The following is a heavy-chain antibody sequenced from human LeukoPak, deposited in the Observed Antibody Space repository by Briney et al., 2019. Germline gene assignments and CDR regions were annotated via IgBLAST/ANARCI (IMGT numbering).Heavy chain of an antibody. CDR2: IYYSGST. CDR3: ARDSNRVPENRFDP. CDR1: GGSISSGGYY. D-gene: IGHD1-14*01. V-gene: IGHV4-31*03. Sequence: PSQTLSLTCTVSGGSISSGGYYWSWIRQHPGKGLEWIGYIYYSGSTYYNPSLKSRVTISVDTSKNQFSLKLSSVTAADTAVYYCARDSNRVPENRFDPWGQGTLVTVSS. J-gene: IGHJ5*02.